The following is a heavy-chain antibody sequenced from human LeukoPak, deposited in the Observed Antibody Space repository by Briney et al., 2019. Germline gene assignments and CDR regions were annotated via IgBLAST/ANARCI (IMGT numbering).Heavy chain of an antibody. Sequence: GGSLRLSCAASGFTFSSYWMSWVRQAPGKGLEWVSVISGSDTNTDYADSVKGRFTISRDNSKNTLYLQMNSLRAEDTAVYYCAKSFGPVIAAAGTGADWGQGTLVTVSS. J-gene: IGHJ4*02. V-gene: IGHV3-23*01. CDR3: AKSFGPVIAAAGTGAD. D-gene: IGHD6-13*01. CDR1: GFTFSSYW. CDR2: ISGSDTNT.